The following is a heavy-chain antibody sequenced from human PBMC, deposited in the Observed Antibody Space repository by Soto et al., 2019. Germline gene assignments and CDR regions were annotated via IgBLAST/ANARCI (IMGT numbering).Heavy chain of an antibody. J-gene: IGHJ6*02. CDR1: GVSITSYF. D-gene: IGHD5-18*01. CDR2: ISFSGAT. V-gene: IGHV4-59*01. Sequence: PSETLSLTCTVSGVSITSYFWSWIRQTPGKGLDWIGSISFSGATYSNPSLKGRAALSVDTSENHLSLTLNSVTSADTAVYYCARDSILRGYSYGPNYYYYYGMDVWGQGTTVTVSS. CDR3: ARDSILRGYSYGPNYYYYYGMDV.